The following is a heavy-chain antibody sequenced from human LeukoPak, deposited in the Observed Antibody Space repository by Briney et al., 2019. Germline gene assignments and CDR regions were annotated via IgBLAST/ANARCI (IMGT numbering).Heavy chain of an antibody. CDR3: ARALAPYYGMDV. D-gene: IGHD5-12*01. CDR1: GGSISSYY. J-gene: IGHJ6*02. CDR2: IYYSGST. Sequence: PSETLSLTCTVSGGSISSYYWSWIRRPPGKGLEWIGYIYYSGSTNYNPSLKSRVTISVDTSKNQFSLKLSSVTAADTAVYYCARALAPYYGMDVWGQGTTVTVSS. V-gene: IGHV4-59*01.